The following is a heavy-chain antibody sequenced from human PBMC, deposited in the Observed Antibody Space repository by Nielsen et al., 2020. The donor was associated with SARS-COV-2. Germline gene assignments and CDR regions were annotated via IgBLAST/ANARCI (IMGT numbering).Heavy chain of an antibody. CDR2: IGWNSANI. CDR3: VKHGATPY. J-gene: IGHJ4*02. CDR1: GFTFDDYA. D-gene: IGHD1-26*01. V-gene: IGHV3-9*01. Sequence: SLKISCAASGFTFDDYAMHWVRQAPGKGLEWVSGIGWNSANIDYADSVKGRFTISRDNAKNSLYLQMNNLRPEDTALYYCVKHGATPYWGQGTLVTVSS.